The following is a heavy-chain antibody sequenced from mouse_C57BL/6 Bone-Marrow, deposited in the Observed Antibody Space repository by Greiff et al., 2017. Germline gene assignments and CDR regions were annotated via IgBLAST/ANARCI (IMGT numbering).Heavy chain of an antibody. Sequence: VQLQQSGPELVKPGASVEMSCKASGYTFTDYNMHWVKQSHGKSLEWIGYINPNNGGTSYNQKFKGKATLTVNKSSSTAYMELRSLTSEDSAVYYCANDLLWLRRYYYAMDYWGQGTSVTVSS. J-gene: IGHJ4*01. CDR2: INPNNGGT. D-gene: IGHD2-2*01. CDR3: ANDLLWLRRYYYAMDY. V-gene: IGHV1-22*01. CDR1: GYTFTDYN.